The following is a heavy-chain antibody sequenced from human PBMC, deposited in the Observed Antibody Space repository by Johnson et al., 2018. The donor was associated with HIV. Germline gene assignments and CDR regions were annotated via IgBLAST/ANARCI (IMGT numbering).Heavy chain of an antibody. V-gene: IGHV3-7*01. J-gene: IGHJ3*02. Sequence: VQLVESGGKLIQPGWSLRLSCAASGFTFSSYWMSWVRQAPGKGLEWVANIKHDGSEKYYVDSVKGRFTISRDNAKNSLYLQMNSLRAEDTAVYYCARDQKVQPSGYLDAFDIWGQGTMVTVSS. CDR1: GFTFSSYW. CDR2: IKHDGSEK. D-gene: IGHD5-12*01. CDR3: ARDQKVQPSGYLDAFDI.